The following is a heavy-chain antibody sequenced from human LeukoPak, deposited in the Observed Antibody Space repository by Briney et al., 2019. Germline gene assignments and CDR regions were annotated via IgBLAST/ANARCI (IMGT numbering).Heavy chain of an antibody. Sequence: SETLSLTCTVSGGSVNSGDYYWSWVRQPPGKGLEWIGYIYYSGTTNYNPSLRSRVTISLDTSKNQFSLKLTSVTAADTAAYYCARAYCSSGSCFYLAYWGQGTLVTVSS. J-gene: IGHJ4*02. CDR3: ARAYCSSGSCFYLAY. CDR2: IYYSGTT. CDR1: GGSVNSGDYY. V-gene: IGHV4-61*08. D-gene: IGHD2-15*01.